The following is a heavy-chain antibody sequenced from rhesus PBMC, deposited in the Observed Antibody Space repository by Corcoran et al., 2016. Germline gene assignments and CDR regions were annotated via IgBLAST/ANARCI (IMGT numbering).Heavy chain of an antibody. CDR1: GGSLSRHS. V-gene: IGHV4-173*01. J-gene: IGHJ4*01. Sequence: QLQLQESGPGLVKPSETLSRTCAVSGGSLSRHSWSWIRQPPGKGRDGIGRLTEPDVSTDYNPSLKSRVSISADTSKSQFSLKLNSVTAADTAVYYCTRGNTSPAFWGQGVLVTVSS. CDR3: TRGNTSPAF. D-gene: IGHD2-2*01. CDR2: LTEPDVST.